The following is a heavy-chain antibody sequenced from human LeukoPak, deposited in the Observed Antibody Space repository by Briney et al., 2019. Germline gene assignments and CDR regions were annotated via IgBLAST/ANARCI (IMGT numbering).Heavy chain of an antibody. CDR1: GFTFSSYA. CDR2: ISGSGGST. V-gene: IGHV3-23*01. J-gene: IGHJ4*02. Sequence: GSLRLSSAASGFTFSSYAMSWVRQAPGTGREWVSAISGSGGSTYYADYVKGRFTISRDNAKTMLYLEMNNLRADDTAVYYCALALTFIVVFGSSRVFDYWGQGTLVTVSS. CDR3: ALALTFIVVFGSSRVFDY. D-gene: IGHD3-16*01.